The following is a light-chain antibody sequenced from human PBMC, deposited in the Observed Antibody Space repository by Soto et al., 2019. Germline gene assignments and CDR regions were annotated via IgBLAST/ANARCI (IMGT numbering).Light chain of an antibody. CDR3: QQYYSTPCT. CDR1: QSVLYSSNNKNY. CDR2: WAS. J-gene: IGKJ1*01. V-gene: IGKV4-1*01. Sequence: DIVMTQSPDSLAVSLGERATINCKSSQSVLYSSNNKNYLAWYQQKPGQPPKLLIYWASTRESGVPDRFSGSGSGTDFNLTISSLQAEDVAVYYCQQYYSTPCTFGQGTKVEIK.